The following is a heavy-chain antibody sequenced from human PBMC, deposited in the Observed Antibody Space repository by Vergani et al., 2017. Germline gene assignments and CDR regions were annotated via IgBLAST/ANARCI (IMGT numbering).Heavy chain of an antibody. CDR2: ISYDGSNK. CDR1: GFTFSSYG. J-gene: IGHJ6*03. V-gene: IGHV3-30*18. D-gene: IGHD4-17*01. CDR3: AKGAGEDDYYYMDV. Sequence: QVQLVESGGGVVQPGRSLRLSCAASGFTFSSYGMHWVRQAPGKGLEWVAVISYDGSNKYYADSVKGRFTISRDNSKNTLYLQMNSLRAEDTAVYYCAKGAGEDDYYYMDVWGKGTTVTVSS.